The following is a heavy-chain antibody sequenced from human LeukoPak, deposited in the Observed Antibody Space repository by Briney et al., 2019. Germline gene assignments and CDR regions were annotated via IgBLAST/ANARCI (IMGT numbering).Heavy chain of an antibody. V-gene: IGHV3-30*04. D-gene: IGHD6-13*01. CDR2: ISYDGSNK. Sequence: GGSLRLSCAASGFTFSSYAMHWVRQAPGKGLEWVAVISYDGSNKYYAVSVKGRFTISRDNSKNTLYLQMNSLRAEDTAVYYCARDLRYSSSWYAGYFDYWGQGTLVTVSS. CDR1: GFTFSSYA. CDR3: ARDLRYSSSWYAGYFDY. J-gene: IGHJ4*02.